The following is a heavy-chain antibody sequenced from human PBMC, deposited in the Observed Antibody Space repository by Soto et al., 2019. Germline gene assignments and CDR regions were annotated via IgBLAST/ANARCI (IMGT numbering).Heavy chain of an antibody. V-gene: IGHV4-39*01. D-gene: IGHD3-10*01. J-gene: IGHJ4*02. Sequence: QLQLQESGPGLVKPSETLSLTCTVSGGSISSSSYFLGWIRQPPGEGLEWIGTIYYSGSTYSNPSPKSRLTISVDTSKNQFSLKLSSVTAADTAVYYCARQPVESRGVRIFDYWGQGALVTVSS. CDR1: GGSISSSSYF. CDR3: ARQPVESRGVRIFDY. CDR2: IYYSGST.